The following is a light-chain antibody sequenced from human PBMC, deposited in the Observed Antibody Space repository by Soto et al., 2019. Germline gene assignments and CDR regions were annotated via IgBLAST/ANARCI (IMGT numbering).Light chain of an antibody. Sequence: DIQMTQSPSSLSASVGDRVTITCRASQSINNYLNWYQQKPGKAPRLLIHAASSLQSGVPSRYSGSGSGTDFTLTISSLQPEDFAIYYCQQSYNAPRTFGPGTKVEIK. V-gene: IGKV1-39*01. CDR2: AAS. CDR1: QSINNY. J-gene: IGKJ1*01. CDR3: QQSYNAPRT.